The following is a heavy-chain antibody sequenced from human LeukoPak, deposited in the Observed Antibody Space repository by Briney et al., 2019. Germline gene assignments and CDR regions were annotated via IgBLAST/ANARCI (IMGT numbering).Heavy chain of an antibody. V-gene: IGHV3-15*01. CDR1: GFTFSNAW. D-gene: IGHD3-22*01. Sequence: GGSLRLSCAASGFTFSNAWMSWVRQAPGKGLEWVGRIKSKTDGGTTDYAAPVKGRFTISRDDSKNTLYLQMNSLKTEDTAVYYCTTDPAVTMTAGGYYYYYMDVWGKGTTVTASS. CDR2: IKSKTDGGTT. CDR3: TTDPAVTMTAGGYYYYYMDV. J-gene: IGHJ6*03.